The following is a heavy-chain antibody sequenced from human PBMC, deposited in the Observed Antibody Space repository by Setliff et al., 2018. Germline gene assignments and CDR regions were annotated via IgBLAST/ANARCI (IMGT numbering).Heavy chain of an antibody. J-gene: IGHJ5*02. D-gene: IGHD3-3*01. CDR3: VSEGLSFGPGCCPNWLDR. CDR1: GYTFSRYG. V-gene: IGHV1-18*01. CDR2: IGTYNGDT. Sequence: GASVKVSCKAFGYTFSRYGFSWVRQAPGQGLEWMGWIGTYNGDTNYAQNVQGRVTMTTDTSTSTAYMELSTLKSDDTAVSYCVSEGLSFGPGCCPNWLDRGGQGTLVT.